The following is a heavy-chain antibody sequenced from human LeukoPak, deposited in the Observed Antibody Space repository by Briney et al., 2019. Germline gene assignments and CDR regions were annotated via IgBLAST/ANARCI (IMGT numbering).Heavy chain of an antibody. CDR2: ISAYNGNT. CDR1: GYTFISCG. D-gene: IGHD6-6*01. CDR3: ARDTSYSSSSAGGY. V-gene: IGHV1-18*01. J-gene: IGHJ4*02. Sequence: GASVKVSCKASGYTFISCGISWVRQPPGQGLEWMGWISAYNGNTNYEQKLEGRVTMNTDTSTSTAYMELRSLRSDDTAVYYCARDTSYSSSSAGGYWGQGTLVTVSS.